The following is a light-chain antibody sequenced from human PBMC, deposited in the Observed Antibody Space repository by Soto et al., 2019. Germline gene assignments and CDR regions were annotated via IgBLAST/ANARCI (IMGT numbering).Light chain of an antibody. CDR1: QSVTSSY. CDR3: QQYGSSPR. V-gene: IGKV3-20*01. CDR2: GAS. J-gene: IGKJ1*01. Sequence: EIVLTQSPGTLSLSPGERATLSCRASQSVTSSYLAWYQQKPGQAPRLLIYGASSRATGIPDRFSGSWSGTDFTLTISRLEPEDCAVYYCQQYGSSPRFGQGTKVEI.